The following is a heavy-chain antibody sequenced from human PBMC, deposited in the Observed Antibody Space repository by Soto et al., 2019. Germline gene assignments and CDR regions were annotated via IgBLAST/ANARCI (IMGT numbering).Heavy chain of an antibody. J-gene: IGHJ4*02. V-gene: IGHV3-9*02. CDR2: IYGNSAKI. Sequence: EVQLVESGGGLVQPGRSLRLSCAASGFTSDDYAMHWVRQAPGKGLEWVSGIYGNSAKIGYADSVKGRFTISRDNAKNSLYLAINRLRAEDTALYYCARDSTPGGLDYWGQGSLVTVSS. D-gene: IGHD3-16*01. CDR1: GFTSDDYA. CDR3: ARDSTPGGLDY.